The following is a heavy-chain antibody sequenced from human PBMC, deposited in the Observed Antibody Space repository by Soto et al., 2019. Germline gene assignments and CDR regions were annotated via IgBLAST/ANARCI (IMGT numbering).Heavy chain of an antibody. J-gene: IGHJ6*02. CDR2: IDWADDK. CDR1: GFSLSSTGMC. D-gene: IGHD2-2*01. V-gene: IGHV2-70*01. CDR3: ARVVAAGAYYYYGMDV. Sequence: QSGPTLVNPTQTLTLTWAFSGFSLSSTGMCVSWIRQPPGRALEWLALIDWADDKYYSTSLKTRLTLSKDASINQVVLTMADMDPADTAIYYCARVVAAGAYYYYGMDVWGPGTTVTVSS.